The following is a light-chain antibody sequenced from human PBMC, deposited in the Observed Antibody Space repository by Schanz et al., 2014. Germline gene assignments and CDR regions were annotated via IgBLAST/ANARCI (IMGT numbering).Light chain of an antibody. Sequence: QSVLTQPPSASGTPGQRVTISCSGSSSNIGNNYVSWYQKHPGKAPKLMIYEVSKRPSGVPDRFSGSKSGNTASLAISGLQAEDEADYYCSSYTSSSTRVFGGGTKLTVL. CDR2: EVS. J-gene: IGLJ2*01. V-gene: IGLV2-14*01. CDR3: SSYTSSSTRV. CDR1: SSNIGNNY.